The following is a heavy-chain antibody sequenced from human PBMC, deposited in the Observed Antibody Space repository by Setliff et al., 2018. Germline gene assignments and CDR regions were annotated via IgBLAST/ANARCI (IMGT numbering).Heavy chain of an antibody. Sequence: SETLSLTCTVSGYSISSGYYWSWIRQPPGKGLEWIGSIYYSGSTNYNPSLKSRVTISVDTSKNQFSLKLSSVTAADTAVYYCARAFGLQYYFDYWGQGTLVTVSS. CDR1: GYSISSGYY. CDR3: ARAFGLQYYFDY. J-gene: IGHJ4*02. D-gene: IGHD3-16*01. V-gene: IGHV4-38-2*02. CDR2: IYYSGST.